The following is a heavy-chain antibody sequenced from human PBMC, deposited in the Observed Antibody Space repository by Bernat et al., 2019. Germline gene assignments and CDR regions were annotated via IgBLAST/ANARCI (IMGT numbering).Heavy chain of an antibody. Sequence: QEQLQESGPGLVKPSETLSLTCTVSVGSIGIYYWRWIRQPPGKGLEWIAFISYTGDTNYNPSLKSRVIISVDTSKSQVSLELSSVTAAATAVYYCVRHYLPSWSYSYGFDPWGQGTLVTVSS. CDR2: ISYTGDT. CDR3: VRHYLPSWSYSYGFDP. CDR1: VGSIGIYY. V-gene: IGHV4-59*01. J-gene: IGHJ5*02. D-gene: IGHD3-10*01.